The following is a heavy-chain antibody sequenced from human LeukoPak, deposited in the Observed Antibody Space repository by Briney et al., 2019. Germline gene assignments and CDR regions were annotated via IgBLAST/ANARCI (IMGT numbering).Heavy chain of an antibody. CDR3: ARRHNKYGSGSYYNGGWFDP. J-gene: IGHJ5*02. Sequence: SETLSLTCAVYGGSFSGYYWSWIRQPPGKGLEWIGEINHSGSTYYNPSLKSRVTISVDTSKNQFSLKLSSVTAADTAVYYCARRHNKYGSGSYYNGGWFDPWGQGTLVTVSS. V-gene: IGHV4-34*01. D-gene: IGHD3-10*01. CDR1: GGSFSGYY. CDR2: INHSGST.